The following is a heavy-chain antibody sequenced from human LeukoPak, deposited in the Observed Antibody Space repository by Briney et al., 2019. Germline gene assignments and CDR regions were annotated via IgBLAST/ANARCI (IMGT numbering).Heavy chain of an antibody. CDR1: GGSFSGYY. Sequence: KPSETLSLTCAVCGGSFSGYYWSWIRQPPGKGLEWIGEINHSGSTNYNPSLKSRVTISVDTSKNQFSLKLSSVTAADTAVYYCARGLYLNYYYFDYWGQGTLVTVSS. CDR3: ARGLYLNYYYFDY. V-gene: IGHV4-34*01. J-gene: IGHJ4*02. D-gene: IGHD1-7*01. CDR2: INHSGST.